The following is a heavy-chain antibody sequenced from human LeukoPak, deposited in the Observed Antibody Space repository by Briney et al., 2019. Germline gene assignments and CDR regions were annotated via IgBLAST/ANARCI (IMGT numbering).Heavy chain of an antibody. CDR3: AKESTGTTFPRYFDY. CDR1: GFTFSSYA. J-gene: IGHJ4*02. V-gene: IGHV3-23*01. CDR2: ISGSGGST. Sequence: GGSLRLSCAASGFTFSSYAMSWVPQAPGKGLEGVSAISGSGGSTYYADSVKGRVTISRDNSKNTLYLQMNSLRAEDTAVYYCAKESTGTTFPRYFDYWGQGTLVTVSS. D-gene: IGHD1-1*01.